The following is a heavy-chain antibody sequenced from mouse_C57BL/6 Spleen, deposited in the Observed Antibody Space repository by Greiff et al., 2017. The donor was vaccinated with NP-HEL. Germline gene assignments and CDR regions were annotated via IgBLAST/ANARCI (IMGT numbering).Heavy chain of an antibody. D-gene: IGHD4-1*01. CDR2: INPNNGGT. Sequence: EVQLQQSGPELVKPGASVKISCKASGYTFTDYYMNWVKQSHGKSLEWIGDINPNNGGTSYNQKFKGKATLTVDKSSSTAYMELRSLTSEDSAVYYCARGKPNWDVCDYWGQGTTLTVSS. J-gene: IGHJ2*01. CDR3: ARGKPNWDVCDY. V-gene: IGHV1-26*01. CDR1: GYTFTDYY.